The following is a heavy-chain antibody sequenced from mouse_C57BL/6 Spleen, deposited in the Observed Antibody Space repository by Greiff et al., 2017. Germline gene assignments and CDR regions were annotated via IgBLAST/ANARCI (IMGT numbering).Heavy chain of an antibody. CDR1: GYTFTGYW. CDR3: ARGERYSLDY. D-gene: IGHD1-1*01. Sequence: QVQLQQSGAELMKPGASVKLSCKATGYTFTGYWIEWVKQRPGHGLEWIGEILPGSGNTKYNEKFKGKATVTAGTSSNTAYMQLSGLTTEDSASYCCARGERYSLDYWGQGTTLTVSS. J-gene: IGHJ2*01. CDR2: ILPGSGNT. V-gene: IGHV1-9*01.